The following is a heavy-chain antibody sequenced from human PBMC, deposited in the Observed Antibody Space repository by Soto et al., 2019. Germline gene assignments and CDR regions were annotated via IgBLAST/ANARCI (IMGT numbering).Heavy chain of an antibody. Sequence: ETLSLTCTVSCGSISSSTNYWGWIRQPPGKGLEWIASVYYAGSTYYNPSLKSRVTMSVNTSKNQFSLKLSSVTAADTAVYYCARQSLLAYCSGASCYGWFDPWGQGTLVTVSS. V-gene: IGHV4-39*01. D-gene: IGHD2-15*01. CDR2: VYYAGST. CDR3: ARQSLLAYCSGASCYGWFDP. J-gene: IGHJ5*02. CDR1: CGSISSSTNY.